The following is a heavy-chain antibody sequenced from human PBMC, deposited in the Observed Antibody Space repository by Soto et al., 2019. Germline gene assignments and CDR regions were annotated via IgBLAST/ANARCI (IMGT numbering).Heavy chain of an antibody. V-gene: IGHV4-4*02. CDR2: IYHSGST. CDR1: GGSISSSNW. J-gene: IGHJ5*02. CDR3: ARLYYYDSSGYYSRVWFDP. Sequence: PSETLSLTCAVSGGSISSSNWWSWVRQPPGKGLEWIGEIYHSGSTNYNPSLKSRVTISVDKSKNQFSLKLSSVTAADTAVYYCARLYYYDSSGYYSRVWFDPWGQGTLVTVSS. D-gene: IGHD3-22*01.